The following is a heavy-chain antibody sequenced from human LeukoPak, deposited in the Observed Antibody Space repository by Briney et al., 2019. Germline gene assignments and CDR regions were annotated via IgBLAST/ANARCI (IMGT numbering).Heavy chain of an antibody. CDR1: GYTFTSYA. CDR2: INTNTGNP. D-gene: IGHD6-13*01. Sequence: GASVKVSCKASGYTFTSYAMNWVRQAPGQGLEWMGWINTNTGNPTYVQGFTGRFVFSLDTSVSTAYLQISSLKAEDTTVYYCARTAAAMGRYFDYWGQGTLVTVSS. CDR3: ARTAAAMGRYFDY. V-gene: IGHV7-4-1*02. J-gene: IGHJ4*02.